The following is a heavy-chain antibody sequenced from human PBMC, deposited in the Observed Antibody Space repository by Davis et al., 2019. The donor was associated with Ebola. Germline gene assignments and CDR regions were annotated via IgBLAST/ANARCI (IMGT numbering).Heavy chain of an antibody. CDR3: ARSTAADY. V-gene: IGHV3-23*01. CDR1: GFTFSSHA. J-gene: IGHJ4*02. CDR2: ISGSGGST. Sequence: GESLKISCAASGFTFSSHAMSWVRQAPGKGLEWVSGISGSGGSTYYGDSVKGRFTISRDNSKNTLYLQMNSLRAEDTAVYYCARSTAADYWGQGTLVTVSS. D-gene: IGHD6-6*01.